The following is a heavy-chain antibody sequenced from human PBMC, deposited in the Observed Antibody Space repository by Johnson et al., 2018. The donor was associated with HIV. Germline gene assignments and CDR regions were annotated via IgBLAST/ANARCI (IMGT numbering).Heavy chain of an antibody. CDR3: ARSITMIVCTFDI. CDR1: GFTFSSYG. CDR2: IRYDGSNK. D-gene: IGHD3-22*01. V-gene: IGHV3-30*02. J-gene: IGHJ3*02. Sequence: VQLVESGGGVVQPGGSLRLSCAASGFTFSSYGMHWVRQAPGKGLEWVAFIRYDGSNKYYADSVKGRFTISRDNSKNTLYLQMNSRRAEDTVVYYCARSITMIVCTFDIWGQGTMVTVSS.